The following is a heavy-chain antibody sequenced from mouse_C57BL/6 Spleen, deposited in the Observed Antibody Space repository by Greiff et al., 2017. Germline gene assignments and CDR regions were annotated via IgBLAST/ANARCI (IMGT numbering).Heavy chain of an antibody. Sequence: QVQLQQPGAELVMPGASVKLSCKASGYTFTSYWMHWVKQRPGQGLEWIGEIDPSDSYTNYNQKFKGKSTLTVDKSSSTAYMQLSSLTSEDSAVYYCARCPYYYGSSYFDYWGQGTTLTVSS. V-gene: IGHV1-69*01. CDR1: GYTFTSYW. CDR2: IDPSDSYT. CDR3: ARCPYYYGSSYFDY. D-gene: IGHD1-1*01. J-gene: IGHJ2*01.